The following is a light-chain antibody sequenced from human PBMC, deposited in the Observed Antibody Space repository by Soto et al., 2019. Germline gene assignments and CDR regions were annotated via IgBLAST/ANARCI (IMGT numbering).Light chain of an antibody. J-gene: IGKJ1*01. CDR1: QSISSN. V-gene: IGKV3-15*01. CDR2: GAS. CDR3: QQHSHWPPWT. Sequence: EIVMTQSPATLSVSPGERATLSCRASQSISSNLAWYQQKPGQAPRLLISGASTRATGIPARFSGSGSGTDFTLTISSLQSEDFAVYYCQQHSHWPPWTFGQGTRVEI.